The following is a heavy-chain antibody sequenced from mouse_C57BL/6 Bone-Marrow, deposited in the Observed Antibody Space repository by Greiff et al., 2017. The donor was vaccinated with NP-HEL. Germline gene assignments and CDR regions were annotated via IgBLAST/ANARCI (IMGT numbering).Heavy chain of an antibody. J-gene: IGHJ2*01. Sequence: VQLQQSGAELVRPGASVKLSCTASGFNIKDYYMHWVKQRPEQGLEWIGRIDPEDGDTEYASKFQGKATMTADTPSNTAYLQLSSLTSEDTAVYYCTPYGYGRFDYWGQGTTLTVSS. CDR2: IDPEDGDT. D-gene: IGHD2-2*01. CDR3: TPYGYGRFDY. CDR1: GFNIKDYY. V-gene: IGHV14-1*01.